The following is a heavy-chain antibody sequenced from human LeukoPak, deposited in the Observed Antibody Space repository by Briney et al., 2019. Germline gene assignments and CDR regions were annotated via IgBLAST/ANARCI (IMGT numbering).Heavy chain of an antibody. D-gene: IGHD2-15*01. CDR1: GYTFTSYY. CDR2: INPSGGST. CDR3: AREGLVVTLYYYYYGMDV. J-gene: IGHJ6*02. Sequence: GASVKVSCKASGYTFTSYYMHWVRQAPGQGLEWMGIINPSGGSTSYAQKFQGRVTMTRDTSTSTVYMELSSLRSEDTAVYYCAREGLVVTLYYYYYGMDVWGQGTTVTVSS. V-gene: IGHV1-46*01.